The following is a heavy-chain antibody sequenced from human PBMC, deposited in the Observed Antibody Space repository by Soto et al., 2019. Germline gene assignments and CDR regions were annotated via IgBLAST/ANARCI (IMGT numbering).Heavy chain of an antibody. CDR2: ISTSGDTS. CDR1: GFTFSSYA. D-gene: IGHD1-26*01. J-gene: IGHJ4*02. Sequence: EVQLLESGGGLVQPGGSPRLSCAASGFTFSSYAMSWVRQAPGRGLEWVSAISTSGDTSYYADSVRGRFTISRDNSKNTLYLQMNSLRAEDTAVYYCATSKTTGTGSYDYWGQGNLVTVSS. V-gene: IGHV3-23*01. CDR3: ATSKTTGTGSYDY.